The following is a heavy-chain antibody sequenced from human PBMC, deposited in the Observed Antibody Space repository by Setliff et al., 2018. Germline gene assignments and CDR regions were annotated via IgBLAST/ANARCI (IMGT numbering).Heavy chain of an antibody. Sequence: PSETLSLTCTVSGGSISTSSYWGWIRQPPGKGLEWIGSIYYSGTTYYNPSLRTRVSISVDTSKNHFSLRLSSVTAADTAVYYCLRIRLVPHGHSWGQGTLVTVSS. CDR1: GGSISTSSY. V-gene: IGHV4-39*02. CDR3: LRIRLVPHGHS. D-gene: IGHD2-15*01. CDR2: IYYSGTT. J-gene: IGHJ4*02.